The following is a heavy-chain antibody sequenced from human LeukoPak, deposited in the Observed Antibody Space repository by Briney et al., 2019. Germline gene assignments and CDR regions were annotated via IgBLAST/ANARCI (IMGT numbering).Heavy chain of an antibody. CDR3: AKWGDYDILTGYYVSDF. CDR2: ITGSGDTT. D-gene: IGHD3-9*01. Sequence: GGSLRLSCAASGFILSDYNMNWVRQAPGKGLEWVSAITGSGDTTYYADSVKGRFTISRDNSKNTLYVEMNTLRAEDTAVYYCAKWGDYDILTGYYVSDFWGQGTLVTVSS. V-gene: IGHV3-23*01. J-gene: IGHJ4*02. CDR1: GFILSDYN.